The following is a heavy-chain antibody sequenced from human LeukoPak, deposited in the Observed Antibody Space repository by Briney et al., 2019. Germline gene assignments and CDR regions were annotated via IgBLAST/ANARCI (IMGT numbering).Heavy chain of an antibody. CDR2: INHSGST. J-gene: IGHJ4*02. CDR3: ARGPRRIAAYYFDY. Sequence: SETLSLTCAVYGGSSSGYYWSWIRQPPGKGLEWIGEINHSGSTNYNPSLKSRVTISVDTSKNQFSLELSSVTAADTAVYYCARGPRRIAAYYFDYWGQGTLVTVSS. D-gene: IGHD6-6*01. CDR1: GGSSSGYY. V-gene: IGHV4-34*01.